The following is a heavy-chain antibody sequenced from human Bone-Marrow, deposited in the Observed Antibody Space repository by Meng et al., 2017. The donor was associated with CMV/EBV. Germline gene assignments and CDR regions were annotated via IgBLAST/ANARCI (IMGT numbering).Heavy chain of an antibody. CDR2: ITGSGSSA. CDR1: VFYLSSDA. J-gene: IGHJ4*02. CDR3: AKRSAGDCDY. D-gene: IGHD4-17*01. V-gene: IGHV3-23*01. Sequence: CVTPVFYLSSDARTWVRQGRGKGLEWVSTITGSGSSAYYAGSVKGRFSISRDNSKNTIYLQMNSLRADDTAVYYCAKRSAGDCDYWGQGILVTVSS.